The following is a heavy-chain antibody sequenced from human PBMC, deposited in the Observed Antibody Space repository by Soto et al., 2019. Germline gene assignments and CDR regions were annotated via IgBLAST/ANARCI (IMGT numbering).Heavy chain of an antibody. CDR3: ARDSGAKLSSS. J-gene: IGHJ4*02. CDR2: IVPIYRTA. V-gene: IGHV1-69*13. D-gene: IGHD6-13*01. CDR1: GGTFSSYR. Sequence: SVKVSCKASGGTFSSYRINWVRQAPGQGLEWVGGIVPIYRTADYAQKFQGRVTITADESARTAYLEVRSLKSQDTAGYYCARDSGAKLSSSWGQGTLVTVSS.